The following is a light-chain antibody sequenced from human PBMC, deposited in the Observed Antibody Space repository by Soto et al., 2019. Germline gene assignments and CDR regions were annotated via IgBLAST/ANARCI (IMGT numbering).Light chain of an antibody. CDR3: QQYFDSMT. CDR1: QTVASSS. V-gene: IGKV3-20*01. CDR2: GAF. J-gene: IGKJ4*01. Sequence: IVLTQSPGSLSLSPGEKATLSCWASQTVASSSLAWYQQRPGQAPKLLMYGAFHRAAGIADRFSGRESGRNYTLTISRLDPEDSVVYYCQQYFDSMTFGGGTKVEI.